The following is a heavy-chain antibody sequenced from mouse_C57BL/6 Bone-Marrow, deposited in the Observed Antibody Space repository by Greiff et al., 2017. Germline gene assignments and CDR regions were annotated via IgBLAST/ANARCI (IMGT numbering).Heavy chain of an antibody. V-gene: IGHV1-81*01. D-gene: IGHD1-1*01. CDR2: IYPRSGNT. Sequence: QVQLQQSGAELARPGASVKLSCKASGYTFTSYGISWVKQRTGQGLEWIGEIYPRSGNTYYNEKFKGKDTLTADKSSSTAYMELRSLTSEDSAVYFCARWNYYGSSYWYFDVWGTGTTVTVSS. CDR1: GYTFTSYG. CDR3: ARWNYYGSSYWYFDV. J-gene: IGHJ1*03.